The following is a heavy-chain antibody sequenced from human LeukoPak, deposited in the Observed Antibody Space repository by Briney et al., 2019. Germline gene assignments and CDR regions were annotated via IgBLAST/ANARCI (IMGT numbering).Heavy chain of an antibody. D-gene: IGHD1-26*01. V-gene: IGHV1-18*01. Sequence: VKVSCKASGYTFTSYGISWVRQAPGQGLEWMGWISAYNGNTNYAQKLQGRVTMTTDTSTSTAYMELRSLRSDDTAVYYCARDRRIVGATGLFDYWGQGTLVTVSS. CDR1: GYTFTSYG. J-gene: IGHJ4*02. CDR2: ISAYNGNT. CDR3: ARDRRIVGATGLFDY.